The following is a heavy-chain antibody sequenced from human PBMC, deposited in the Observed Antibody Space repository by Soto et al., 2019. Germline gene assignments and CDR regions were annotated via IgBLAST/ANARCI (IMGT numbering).Heavy chain of an antibody. D-gene: IGHD2-2*01. CDR1: GASISSAHW. J-gene: IGHJ4*02. CDR2: IYHSGST. Sequence: SETLSLTCAVSGASISSAHWWNLVRQPPGKGLEWIGEIYHSGSTNYNPSLQSRVTISIDKSKNQFSLSLSSVTAADTAVYYCASLTGRSTSPFDYWGQGTLVTVSS. V-gene: IGHV4-4*02. CDR3: ASLTGRSTSPFDY.